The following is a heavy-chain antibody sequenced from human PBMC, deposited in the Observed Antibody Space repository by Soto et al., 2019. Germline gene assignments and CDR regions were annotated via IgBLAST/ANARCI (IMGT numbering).Heavy chain of an antibody. CDR3: AKELHTSSGWSQVIY. D-gene: IGHD6-19*01. V-gene: IGHV3-23*01. Sequence: QPGGTLRLYCTASGFTFSTYAMNWVRQAPGKGLEWVSAIGAGSLNIYYADPAKGRFTISRDNSKNTLYLQMNSLRAEDTAVYYCAKELHTSSGWSQVIYWGQGTLVTVSS. CDR1: GFTFSTYA. J-gene: IGHJ4*02. CDR2: IGAGSLNI.